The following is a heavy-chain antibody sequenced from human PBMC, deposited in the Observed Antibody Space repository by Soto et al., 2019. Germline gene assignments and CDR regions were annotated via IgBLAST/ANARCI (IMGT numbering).Heavy chain of an antibody. CDR1: GGTFSSYA. CDR2: IIPIFGTA. J-gene: IGHJ6*02. CDR3: ARAGITVVRGINRWGGEDYSYGMDV. V-gene: IGHV1-69*01. Sequence: QVQLVQSGAEVKKPGSSVKVSCKASGGTFSSYAISWVRQAPGQGLEWMGGIIPIFGTANYAQKFQGRVTITAGESTSRAYYEVSSLRSEDTAGYYGARAGITVVRGINRWGGEDYSYGMDVWGPGTTVTVSS. D-gene: IGHD3-10*01.